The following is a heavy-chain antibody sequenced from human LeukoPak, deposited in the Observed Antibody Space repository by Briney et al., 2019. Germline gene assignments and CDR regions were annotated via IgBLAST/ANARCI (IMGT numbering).Heavy chain of an antibody. V-gene: IGHV1-8*03. Sequence: ASVKVSCKASGYTFTSYDINWVRQATGQGLEWMGWMNPNSGNTGYAQKFQGRVTITRNTSISTAYMELSSLRSEDTAVYYCARAPAYYDILTGYYPNWFDPWGQGTLVTVS. CDR2: MNPNSGNT. D-gene: IGHD3-9*01. CDR1: GYTFTSYD. J-gene: IGHJ5*02. CDR3: ARAPAYYDILTGYYPNWFDP.